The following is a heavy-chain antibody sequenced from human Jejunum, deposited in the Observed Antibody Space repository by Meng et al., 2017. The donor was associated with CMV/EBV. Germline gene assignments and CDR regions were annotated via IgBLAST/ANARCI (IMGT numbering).Heavy chain of an antibody. CDR2: FSPGGNI. J-gene: IGHJ4*02. V-gene: IGHV4-4*07. CDR3: ARGESRGYYYFDY. D-gene: IGHD3-22*01. CDR1: GDSISNFF. Sequence: VDPQVSGPGLVGPSETLSSTCPGAGDSISNFFWSWIRQPAGKKLEWIGRFSPGGNINYIPSLKGRLTMSVATYNNQISLNVTSVTAADTALYYCARGESRGYYYFDYWGQGILVTVSS.